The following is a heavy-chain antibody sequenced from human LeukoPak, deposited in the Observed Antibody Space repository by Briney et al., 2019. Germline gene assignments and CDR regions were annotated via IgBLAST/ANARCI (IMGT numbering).Heavy chain of an antibody. Sequence: GGSLRLSCAASGFTFSSYAMSWVRQAPGKGLEWVSAISGSGGSTYYADSVKGRFTISRDNSKNTLYLQMNSLRAEDTAVYYCARDPLEWLDSVYYYGMDVWGQGTTVTVSS. CDR2: ISGSGGST. CDR1: GFTFSSYA. J-gene: IGHJ6*02. D-gene: IGHD6-19*01. V-gene: IGHV3-23*01. CDR3: ARDPLEWLDSVYYYGMDV.